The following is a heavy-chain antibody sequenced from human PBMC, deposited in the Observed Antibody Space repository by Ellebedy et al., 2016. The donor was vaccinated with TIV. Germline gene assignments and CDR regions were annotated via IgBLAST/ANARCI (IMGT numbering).Heavy chain of an antibody. J-gene: IGHJ4*02. Sequence: PGGSLRLSCAASGFTFSGSGMHWVRQAPGKGLEWVAVISYDGSNKFYADSVKGRFTISRDNSKNTLYVEMNSLRAEDTAVYYCARGGTYSYGYYFDFWGQGSLVTVSS. V-gene: IGHV3-30*03. CDR2: ISYDGSNK. CDR3: ARGGTYSYGYYFDF. CDR1: GFTFSGSG. D-gene: IGHD5-18*01.